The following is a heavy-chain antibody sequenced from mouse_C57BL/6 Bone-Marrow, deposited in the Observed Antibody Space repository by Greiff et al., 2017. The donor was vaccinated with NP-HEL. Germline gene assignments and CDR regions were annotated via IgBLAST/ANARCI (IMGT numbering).Heavy chain of an antibody. CDR1: GFSLSTFGMG. J-gene: IGHJ3*01. CDR2: IWWDDDK. CDR3: ARIAPYYGSSFPFAY. V-gene: IGHV8-8*01. Sequence: QVTLKECGPGILQPSQTLSLTCSFSGFSLSTFGMGVGWIRQPSGKGLEWLAHIWWDDDKYYNPALKSRLTISKDTSKNQVFLKIANVDTADTATYYCARIAPYYGSSFPFAYWGQGTLVTVSA. D-gene: IGHD1-1*01.